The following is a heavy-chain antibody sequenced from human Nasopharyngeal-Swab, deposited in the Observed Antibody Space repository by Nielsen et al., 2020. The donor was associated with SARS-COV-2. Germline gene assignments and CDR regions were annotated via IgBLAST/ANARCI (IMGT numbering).Heavy chain of an antibody. Sequence: WGSLRLSCAASGFTFSNAWMSWVRQAPGKGLEWVGRIKSKTDGGTTDYAAPVTGRFTISRDDSKNTLYLQMNSLKTDDTAVYYCTTDPGSLCYDYVWGSYLDYWGQGTLVTVSS. J-gene: IGHJ4*02. CDR3: TTDPGSLCYDYVWGSYLDY. CDR2: IKSKTDGGTT. D-gene: IGHD3-16*02. CDR1: GFTFSNAW. V-gene: IGHV3-15*01.